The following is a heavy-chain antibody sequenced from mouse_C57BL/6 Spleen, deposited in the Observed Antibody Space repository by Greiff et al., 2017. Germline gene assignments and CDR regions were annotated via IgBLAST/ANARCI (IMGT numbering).Heavy chain of an antibody. CDR1: GYTFTSYW. V-gene: IGHV1-53*01. J-gene: IGHJ4*01. D-gene: IGHD3-2*02. CDR2: INPSNGGT. Sequence: QVQLQQPGTELVKPGASVKLSCKASGYTFTSYWMHWVQQRPGPGLEWIGNINPSNGGTNYNEQFKSKATLTVDKSSSTAYIQLSSLTSEDSAVYYCARKGETAQATYAMDYWGQGTSVTVSS. CDR3: ARKGETAQATYAMDY.